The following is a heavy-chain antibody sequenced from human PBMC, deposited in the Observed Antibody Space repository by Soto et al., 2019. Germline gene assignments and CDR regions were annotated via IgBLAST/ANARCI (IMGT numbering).Heavy chain of an antibody. D-gene: IGHD3-22*01. J-gene: IGHJ5*02. Sequence: QITLKESGPTLVKPTQTLTLTCTFSGFSLSTSGVGVGWIRQPPGKALEWLALIYWDDDKFYSPFLKSRLTXTXDXXKNRVVLIMTNMDPVDTGTYYCVYRLEQMIGWFAPWGQGMLVIVSS. CDR1: GFSLSTSGVG. CDR2: IYWDDDK. CDR3: VYRLEQMIGWFAP. V-gene: IGHV2-5*02.